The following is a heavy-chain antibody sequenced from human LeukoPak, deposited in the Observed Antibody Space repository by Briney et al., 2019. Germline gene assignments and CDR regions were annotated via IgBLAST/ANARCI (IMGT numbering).Heavy chain of an antibody. Sequence: SETLSLTCAVYGGSFSGYYWSWIRQPPGKGLEWIGEINHSGSTNYNPSLKSRVTISVDTSKNQFSLKLSSVTAADTAVYYCASRWGLRPFDYWGQGTLVTVSS. V-gene: IGHV4-34*01. CDR2: INHSGST. CDR1: GGSFSGYY. D-gene: IGHD7-27*01. CDR3: ASRWGLRPFDY. J-gene: IGHJ4*02.